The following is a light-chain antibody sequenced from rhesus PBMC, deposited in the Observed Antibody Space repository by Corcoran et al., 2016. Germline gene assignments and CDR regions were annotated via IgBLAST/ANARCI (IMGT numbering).Light chain of an antibody. CDR2: RSS. Sequence: DIQMTQSPSSLSASVGDRVTITCRASQGISNWLAWYQQKPGKAPKLLISRSSKLETGVPSRFSGSGSGKDFTLTISSLQPEDIATYYCQQHDDSPFTFGPGTKLDIK. J-gene: IGKJ3*01. V-gene: IGKV1-69*01. CDR1: QGISNW. CDR3: QQHDDSPFT.